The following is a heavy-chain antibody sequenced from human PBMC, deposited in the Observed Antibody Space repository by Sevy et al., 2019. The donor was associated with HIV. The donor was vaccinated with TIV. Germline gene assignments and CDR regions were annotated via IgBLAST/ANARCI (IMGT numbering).Heavy chain of an antibody. Sequence: GGSLRLSCRVSGFSSQYSMNWVRQAPGKGLEWVSSISSSSNYIYYADSLKGRFTVSRDNAKNSVYRQMNSLRAEDTAVYYCARDRRELSYDSSGYSDAFDIWGQGTLVTVSS. D-gene: IGHD3-22*01. J-gene: IGHJ3*02. CDR2: ISSSSNYI. V-gene: IGHV3-21*01. CDR3: ARDRRELSYDSSGYSDAFDI. CDR1: GFSSQYS.